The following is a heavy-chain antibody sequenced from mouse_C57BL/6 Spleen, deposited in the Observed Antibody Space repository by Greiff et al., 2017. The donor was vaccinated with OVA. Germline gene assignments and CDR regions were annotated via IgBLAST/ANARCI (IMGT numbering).Heavy chain of an antibody. V-gene: IGHV5-17*01. J-gene: IGHJ4*01. CDR2: ISSGSSTI. Sequence: DVKLQESGGGLVKPGGSLKLSCAASGFTFSDYGMHWVRQAPEKGLEWVAYISSGSSTIYYADTVKGRFTISRDNAKNTLFLQMTSLRSEDTAMYYCAREGLRYYYAMDYWGQGTSVTVSS. D-gene: IGHD2-2*01. CDR3: AREGLRYYYAMDY. CDR1: GFTFSDYG.